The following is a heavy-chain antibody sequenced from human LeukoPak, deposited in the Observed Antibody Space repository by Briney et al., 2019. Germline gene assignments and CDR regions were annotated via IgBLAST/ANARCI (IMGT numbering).Heavy chain of an antibody. CDR3: ARAPRGYSYGLDY. D-gene: IGHD5-18*01. CDR1: GFTVSSNY. V-gene: IGHV3-53*01. CDR2: IYSGGST. Sequence: GGSLRLSCAASGFTVSSNYMSWVRQAPGKGLEWVSVIYSGGSTYYADSVKGRFTISRDNSKNTLYLQMNSLRAEDTAVYYCARAPRGYSYGLDYWGQGTLVTVSS. J-gene: IGHJ4*02.